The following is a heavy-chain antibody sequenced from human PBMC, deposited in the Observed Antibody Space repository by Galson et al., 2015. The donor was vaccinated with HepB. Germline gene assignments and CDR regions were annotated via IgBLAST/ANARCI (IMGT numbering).Heavy chain of an antibody. J-gene: IGHJ4*02. CDR1: GLIFSRYW. V-gene: IGHV3-7*05. CDR3: VTDDSDNFEAFEY. CDR2: IKQDGSEK. Sequence: SLRLSCAVSGLIFSRYWMSWVRQAPGKGPEWVADIKQDGSEKYYVDSVKGRFTISRDNAKKSLYLEMNSLRVEDTAVYYCVTDDSDNFEAFEYWGQGALVTVSS. D-gene: IGHD3-9*01.